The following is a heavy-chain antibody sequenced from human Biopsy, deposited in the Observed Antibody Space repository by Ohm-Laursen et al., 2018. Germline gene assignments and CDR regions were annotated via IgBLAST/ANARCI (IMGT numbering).Heavy chain of an antibody. J-gene: IGHJ4*02. V-gene: IGHV3-53*01. CDR3: AGAQGHTLYFFDF. CDR1: GFVVSGTQ. Sequence: SLRLSCAASGFVVSGTQMSWIRQAPRKGLEWVSVIYSGDSTYYADSVKGRFTISRDESKNTLYLQMNRLRAEDTAVYHCAGAQGHTLYFFDFWGQGTLVTVSS. D-gene: IGHD2-21*01. CDR2: IYSGDST.